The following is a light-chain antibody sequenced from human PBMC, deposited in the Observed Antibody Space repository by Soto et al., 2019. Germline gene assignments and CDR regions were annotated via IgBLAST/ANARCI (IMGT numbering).Light chain of an antibody. CDR3: SSYTSSSTLYV. J-gene: IGLJ1*01. CDR1: SSDVSGYNY. Sequence: QSALTQPASVSGPPGQSITISCTGTSSDVSGYNYVSWYQQHPGKAPKFMIYDVSNRPSGVSNRFSGSKSGNTASLTISGLQAEDEADYYCSSYTSSSTLYVFGTGTKLTVL. V-gene: IGLV2-14*01. CDR2: DVS.